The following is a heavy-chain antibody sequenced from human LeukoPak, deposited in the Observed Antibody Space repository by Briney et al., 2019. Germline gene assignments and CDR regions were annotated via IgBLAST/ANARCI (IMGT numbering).Heavy chain of an antibody. D-gene: IGHD6-19*01. J-gene: IGHJ5*02. V-gene: IGHV4-61*02. CDR1: GGSITSGDYY. CDR2: MSSSGIS. Sequence: SQTLSLTCTVSGGSITSGDYYWSWLRQPAGKVLEWIGRMSSSGISTYSPSLKSRVTISIDTSRNQFSMNLNSVTAADTAVYYCAKGAGPPWFDPWGQGTLVTVSS. CDR3: AKGAGPPWFDP.